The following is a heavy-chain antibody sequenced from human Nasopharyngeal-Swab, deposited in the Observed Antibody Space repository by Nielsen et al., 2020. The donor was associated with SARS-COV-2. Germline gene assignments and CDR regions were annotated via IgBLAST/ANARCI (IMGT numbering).Heavy chain of an antibody. V-gene: IGHV3-23*01. CDR3: AKGGSAEWLAFSYYGMDV. Sequence: GSLRLSCAASGFTFSSYAMSWVRQAPGKGLEWVSAISGSGGSTYYADSVKGRFTISRDNSKNTLYLQMNSLRAEDTAVYYCAKGGSAEWLAFSYYGMDVWGQGTTVTVSS. D-gene: IGHD6-19*01. J-gene: IGHJ6*02. CDR1: GFTFSSYA. CDR2: ISGSGGST.